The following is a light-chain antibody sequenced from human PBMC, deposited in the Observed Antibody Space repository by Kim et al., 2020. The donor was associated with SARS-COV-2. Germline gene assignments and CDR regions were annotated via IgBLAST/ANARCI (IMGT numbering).Light chain of an antibody. CDR1: SLRNYY. CDR2: GKN. Sequence: SVALGQTVSITCQGDSLRNYYASWYQQKPGQAPVLVFYGKNNRPSGIPDRFSGSSSRNTASLTITGTQAEDEADYYCNSRDSSGVVFGGGTKVTFL. V-gene: IGLV3-19*01. CDR3: NSRDSSGVV. J-gene: IGLJ2*01.